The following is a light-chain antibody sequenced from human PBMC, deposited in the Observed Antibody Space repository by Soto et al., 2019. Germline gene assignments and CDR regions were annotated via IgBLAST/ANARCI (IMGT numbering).Light chain of an antibody. CDR1: QSVSRNY. CDR3: QQDGSTPLT. CDR2: GAS. J-gene: IGKJ4*01. V-gene: IGKV3-20*01. Sequence: EIVLTQSPGTLSLSPGVRATLSCRASQSVSRNYVAWYQQKPGQSPRLLIYGASNRASGIPDRFSGSASGADFTLSIARLEPEDFAMYYCQQDGSTPLTFGGGTKVEIK.